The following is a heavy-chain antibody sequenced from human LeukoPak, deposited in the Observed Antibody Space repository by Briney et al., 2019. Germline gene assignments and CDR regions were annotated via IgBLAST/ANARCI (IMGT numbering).Heavy chain of an antibody. CDR3: AKRALDTALAPGYFDS. CDR1: GFTFDDYA. J-gene: IGHJ4*02. D-gene: IGHD5-18*01. Sequence: GGSLRLSCAASGFTFDDYAMHWVRQAPGKGLEWVSGISWNSGSIGYADSVKGRFTISRDNSKNTLYLQMNSLRAEDTAVYYCAKRALDTALAPGYFDSWGQGTLVTVSS. CDR2: ISWNSGSI. V-gene: IGHV3-9*01.